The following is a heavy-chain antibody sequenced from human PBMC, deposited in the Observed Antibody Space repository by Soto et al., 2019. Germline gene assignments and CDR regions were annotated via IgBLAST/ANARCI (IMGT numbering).Heavy chain of an antibody. J-gene: IGHJ4*02. CDR3: AKAPEFDWLSLFDY. D-gene: IGHD3-9*01. CDR2: ISWNSGSI. CDR1: GFTFDDYA. V-gene: IGHV3-9*01. Sequence: GGSLRLSCAASGFTFDDYAMHWVRQAPGKGLEWVSGISWNSGSIGYADSVKGRFTISRDNAKNSLYLQMNGLRAEDTALYYCAKAPEFDWLSLFDYWGQGTLVTVSS.